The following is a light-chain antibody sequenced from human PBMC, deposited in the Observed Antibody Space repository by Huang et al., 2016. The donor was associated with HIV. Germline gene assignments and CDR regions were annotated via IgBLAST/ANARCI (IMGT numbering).Light chain of an antibody. J-gene: IGKJ2*01. CDR1: QSLLYSSNNKNY. Sequence: DIVMTQSPDSLAVSLGERATINCKSSQSLLYSSNNKNYLAWYQQKPGHPPKRLIYWASTRESGVPDRFTGSGSGTVFTLTISSLQAEDVAVYYCQQYYNTPLTFGQGTKLEIK. V-gene: IGKV4-1*01. CDR3: QQYYNTPLT. CDR2: WAS.